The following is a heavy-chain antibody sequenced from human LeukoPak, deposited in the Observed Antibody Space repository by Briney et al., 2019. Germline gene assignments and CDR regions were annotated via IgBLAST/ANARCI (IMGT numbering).Heavy chain of an antibody. Sequence: SETLSLTCAVYGGSFSGYYWSWIRQPPGKGLEWIGETNHSGSTNYNPSLKSRVTISVDTSKNQFSLKLSSVTAADTAVYYCAKVYGSGSYYKTHPNWFDPWGQGTLVTVSS. CDR1: GGSFSGYY. V-gene: IGHV4-34*01. J-gene: IGHJ5*02. CDR3: AKVYGSGSYYKTHPNWFDP. D-gene: IGHD3-10*01. CDR2: TNHSGST.